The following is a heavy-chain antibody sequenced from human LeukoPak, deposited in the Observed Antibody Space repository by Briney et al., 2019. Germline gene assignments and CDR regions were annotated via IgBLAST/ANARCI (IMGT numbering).Heavy chain of an antibody. V-gene: IGHV4-59*08. CDR2: IYYSGST. Sequence: SETLSLTCTVSGGSISSYYWSWIRQPPGKGLEWIGYIYYSGSTNYNPSLKSRVTISVDTSKNQFSLKLSSVTAADTAVYYCAGHSGYDYWFDYWGQGTLVTVSS. CDR3: AGHSGYDYWFDY. CDR1: GGSISSYY. J-gene: IGHJ4*02. D-gene: IGHD5-12*01.